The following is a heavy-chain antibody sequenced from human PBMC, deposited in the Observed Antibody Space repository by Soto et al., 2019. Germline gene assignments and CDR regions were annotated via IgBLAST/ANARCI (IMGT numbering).Heavy chain of an antibody. CDR2: IYYSGST. CDR3: ARGTVYEGNNWFDP. V-gene: IGHV4-61*01. CDR1: GGSVSSGSYY. D-gene: IGHD2-8*01. J-gene: IGHJ5*02. Sequence: QVQLQESGPGLVKPSETLSLTCTVSGGSVSSGSYYWSWIRQPPGKGLVWIGYIYYSGSTNYNPSLKSRVTISVDTSKNQFSLKLSSVTAADTAVYYCARGTVYEGNNWFDPWGQGTLVTVSS.